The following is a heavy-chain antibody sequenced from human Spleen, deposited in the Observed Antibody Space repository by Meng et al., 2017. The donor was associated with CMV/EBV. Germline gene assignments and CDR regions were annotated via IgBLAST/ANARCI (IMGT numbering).Heavy chain of an antibody. Sequence: GGSLRLSCAASGFTFSHYAMVWVRQAPGKGLEWVSRISGSGDTTFYADSVKGRFTISSDNSKSTLYLQMNSLRAEDTALYFCARSPFGLYCTSTSCHYFDHWGQGALVTVSS. J-gene: IGHJ4*02. D-gene: IGHD2-2*01. CDR3: ARSPFGLYCTSTSCHYFDH. V-gene: IGHV3-23*01. CDR2: ISGSGDTT. CDR1: GFTFSHYA.